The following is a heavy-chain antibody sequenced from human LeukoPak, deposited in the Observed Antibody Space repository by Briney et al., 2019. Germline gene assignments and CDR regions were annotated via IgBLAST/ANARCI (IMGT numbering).Heavy chain of an antibody. Sequence: PGGSLRFSCAASGFTFSSYEMNWVRQAPGKGLEWVSYISSSGSTIYYADSVKGRVTISRDNAKNSLYLQMNSLRAEDTAVYYCARSPRYCSGGSCRTLDYWGQGTLVTVSS. J-gene: IGHJ4*02. D-gene: IGHD2-15*01. CDR1: GFTFSSYE. CDR2: ISSSGSTI. V-gene: IGHV3-48*03. CDR3: ARSPRYCSGGSCRTLDY.